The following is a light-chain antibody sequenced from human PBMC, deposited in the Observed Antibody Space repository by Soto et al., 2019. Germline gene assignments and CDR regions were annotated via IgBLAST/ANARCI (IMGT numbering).Light chain of an antibody. V-gene: IGLV2-11*01. CDR3: CSYAGDYTFV. CDR2: DVI. J-gene: IGLJ1*01. CDR1: SSDVGVYKY. Sequence: QSALIQPRSVSGSHGQSVTISCTGTSSDVGVYKYVSWYRQHPGKAPKLMIYDVITRPSGVPDRFSGSKSGNTASLTISGLQAEDEADYYCCSYAGDYTFVFGSGTKLTVL.